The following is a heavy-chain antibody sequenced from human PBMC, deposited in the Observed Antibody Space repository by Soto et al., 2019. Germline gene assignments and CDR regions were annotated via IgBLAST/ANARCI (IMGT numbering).Heavy chain of an antibody. J-gene: IGHJ4*02. CDR1: GYTITSYA. D-gene: IGHD6-6*01. V-gene: IGHV1-3*01. CDR2: INAGNGNT. CDR3: ARDYSSSSPYYFDY. Sequence: QVQLVQSGAEVKKPGASVKVSCKASGYTITSYAMHWVRQAPGQRLEWMGWINAGNGNTKYSQKFQGRVTITRDTSASTAYMELSSLRSEDTAVYYCARDYSSSSPYYFDYWGQGTLVTVSS.